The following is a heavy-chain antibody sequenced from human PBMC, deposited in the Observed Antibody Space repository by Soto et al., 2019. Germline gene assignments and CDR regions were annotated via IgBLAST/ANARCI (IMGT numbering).Heavy chain of an antibody. Sequence: QVQLVQSGAEVKKPGSSVKVSCKASGGTFSSYAISWVRQAPGQGLEWMGGIIPIFGTANYAQKFQGRVTNNADESTSKAYKELSSLRSEDTAVYYCARDGGVYDYRPFDYWGQGTLVTVSS. D-gene: IGHD4-4*01. J-gene: IGHJ4*02. CDR1: GGTFSSYA. CDR2: IIPIFGTA. CDR3: ARDGGVYDYRPFDY. V-gene: IGHV1-69*12.